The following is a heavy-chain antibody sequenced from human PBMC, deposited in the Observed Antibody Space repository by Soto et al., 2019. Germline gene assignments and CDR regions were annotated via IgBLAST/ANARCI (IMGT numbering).Heavy chain of an antibody. J-gene: IGHJ4*02. CDR3: ARDGYTAYTWNDEVFDY. CDR2: ISAYNGNT. D-gene: IGHD1-1*01. V-gene: IGHV1-18*01. CDR1: GDTFTSYG. Sequence: GASVKVSCKACGDTFTSYGSSWVRQAPGQGLEWMGWISAYNGNTNYAQKLQGRVTMTTDTSTSTAYMELRSLRSDDTAVYYCARDGYTAYTWNDEVFDYWGQGTLVTVSS.